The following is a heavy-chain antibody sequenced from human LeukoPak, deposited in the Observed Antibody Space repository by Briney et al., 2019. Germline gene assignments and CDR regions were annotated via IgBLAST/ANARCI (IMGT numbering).Heavy chain of an antibody. D-gene: IGHD5-18*01. V-gene: IGHV4-4*07. J-gene: IGHJ4*02. CDR3: ARQTAKNVDTARFDY. Sequence: SETPSLTCTVSGGSISSYYWSWIRQPAGKGLEWIGRIYTSGSTNYNPSLNSRVNISLDTSKNQFSLRLSSVTAADTAVYYCARQTAKNVDTARFDYWGQGTLVTVSS. CDR2: IYTSGST. CDR1: GGSISSYY.